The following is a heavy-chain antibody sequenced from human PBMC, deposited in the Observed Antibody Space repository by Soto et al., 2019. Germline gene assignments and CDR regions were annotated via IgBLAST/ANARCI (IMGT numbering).Heavy chain of an antibody. CDR2: IPNSGSS. J-gene: IGHJ5*02. D-gene: IGHD3-10*01. CDR3: ARGTNNYGSDWFDP. CDR1: GDSVSSHNFY. Sequence: QLQLQESGPRLVKPSETLSLTCTVSGDSVSSHNFYWSWIRQPPGKGLDWIGYIPNSGSSNYNPSLESRVTISVDRSKNQFSLKLSSVTAADTAMYYCARGTNNYGSDWFDPWGRGTLVTVSS. V-gene: IGHV4-61*01.